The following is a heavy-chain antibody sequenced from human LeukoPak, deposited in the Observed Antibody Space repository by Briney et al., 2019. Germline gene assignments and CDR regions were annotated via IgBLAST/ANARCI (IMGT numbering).Heavy chain of an antibody. CDR3: AKCCSGGSCYNPSLPSRASSYYFDY. CDR1: GFTLSSYA. Sequence: GGSLRLSCDVSGFTLSSYAMSWVRQSPGKGLEWVSGISGSGGSTYYADSVKGRFTISRDNSKNTLYLQMNSLRAEDTAVYYCAKCCSGGSCYNPSLPSRASSYYFDYWGQGTLVTVSS. D-gene: IGHD2-15*01. V-gene: IGHV3-23*01. J-gene: IGHJ4*02. CDR2: ISGSGGST.